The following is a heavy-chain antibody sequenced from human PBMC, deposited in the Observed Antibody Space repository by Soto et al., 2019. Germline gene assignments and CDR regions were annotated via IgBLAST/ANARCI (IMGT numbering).Heavy chain of an antibody. J-gene: IGHJ6*02. D-gene: IGHD2-8*01. CDR3: AKDPGYCTNGVCVDYYYYGMDV. CDR2: ISYDGSNK. CDR1: GFTFSSYG. Sequence: QVQLVESGGGVVQPGRSLRLSCAASGFTFSSYGMHWVRQAPGKGLEWVAVISYDGSNKYYADSVKGRFTISRDNSKNTLYLQMNSLRAEDAAVYYCAKDPGYCTNGVCVDYYYYGMDVWGQGTTVTVSS. V-gene: IGHV3-30*18.